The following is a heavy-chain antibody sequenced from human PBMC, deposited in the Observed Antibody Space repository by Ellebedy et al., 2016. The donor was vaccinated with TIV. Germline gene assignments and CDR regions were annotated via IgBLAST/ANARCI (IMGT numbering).Heavy chain of an antibody. V-gene: IGHV3-30*14. D-gene: IGHD3-10*01. Sequence: GESLKISXAASGFTFGNLAMHWVRQAPGKGLEWVASISSDGTVQYYGDSVKGRVTVSRDNSKSTLLLQMNSLRAEDTAVYFCSRGTTVTIVRGSPNFNFWGQGTLVTVSS. CDR2: ISSDGTVQ. J-gene: IGHJ4*02. CDR1: GFTFGNLA. CDR3: SRGTTVTIVRGSPNFNF.